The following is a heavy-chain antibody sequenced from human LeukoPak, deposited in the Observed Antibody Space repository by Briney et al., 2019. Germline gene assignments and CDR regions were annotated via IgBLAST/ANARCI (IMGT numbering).Heavy chain of an antibody. CDR1: GFTFSSYA. V-gene: IGHV3-30-3*01. CDR3: ARVTLAAVGTMNYYFHGMDV. D-gene: IGHD6-13*01. CDR2: TSFDGTNE. J-gene: IGHJ6*02. Sequence: GRSLRLSCAASGFTFSSYAMHWVRQAPGKGLEWVAVTSFDGTNEYYADSVRGRLTISRDNSKNTVYLHMNSLRTEDTAVYYCARVTLAAVGTMNYYFHGMDVWGQGTTVTVSS.